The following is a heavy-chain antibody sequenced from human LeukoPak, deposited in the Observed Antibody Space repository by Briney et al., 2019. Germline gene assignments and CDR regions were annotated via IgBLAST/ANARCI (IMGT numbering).Heavy chain of an antibody. J-gene: IGHJ4*02. Sequence: PGGSLRLSCAVSGFTVSSNYMNWVRQAPGKGLEWVSIIYSGGSTYCTDSVKGRFTISRDNSKNTVYLQMSSLRAEDTAVYYCARHDGGYGPFDYWGQGTLVTVSS. CDR3: ARHDGGYGPFDY. V-gene: IGHV3-53*01. D-gene: IGHD5-12*01. CDR2: IYSGGST. CDR1: GFTVSSNY.